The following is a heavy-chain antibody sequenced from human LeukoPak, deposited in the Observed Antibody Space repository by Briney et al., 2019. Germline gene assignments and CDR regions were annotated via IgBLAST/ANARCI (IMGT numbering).Heavy chain of an antibody. Sequence: GGSLRLSCAASGFTFSSYEMNWVRQAPGKGLEWVSYISSSGSTIYYADPVKGRFTISRDNSKNMVYLQVISLTAEDTAVYYCAKDDAWLRFGEWSQGTLVTVSA. CDR2: ISSSGSTI. D-gene: IGHD3-10*01. CDR3: AKDDAWLRFGE. CDR1: GFTFSSYE. J-gene: IGHJ4*02. V-gene: IGHV3-48*03.